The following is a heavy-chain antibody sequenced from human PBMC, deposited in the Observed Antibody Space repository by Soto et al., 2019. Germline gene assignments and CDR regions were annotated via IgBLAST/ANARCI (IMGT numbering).Heavy chain of an antibody. D-gene: IGHD3-22*01. CDR2: IIASGAYT. Sequence: EVQMLESGGGLVQPGGSLRLSCEASGFTFSTYAMSWVRQAPGKGLEWVSAIIASGAYTYYADSVKGRFSISRDNSKNMLYLRMSSLRAEDTAVYYSAKRHESRGYYYDWFDPWGQGTLVTVSS. V-gene: IGHV3-23*01. CDR1: GFTFSTYA. CDR3: AKRHESRGYYYDWFDP. J-gene: IGHJ5*02.